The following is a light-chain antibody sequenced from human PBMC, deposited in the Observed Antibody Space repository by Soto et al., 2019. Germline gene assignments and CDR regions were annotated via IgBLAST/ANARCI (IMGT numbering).Light chain of an antibody. J-gene: IGKJ1*01. CDR3: QQYGSSPPT. Sequence: EIVLTQSPGTLSLSPGERATLSCRASQSVRSSYLAWYQQKPRQAPRLLIYGASSRATGIPDRFSGSGSGTDFTLTIIRLEPEDLAVYYCQQYGSSPPTFGHGTKVQIK. CDR1: QSVRSSY. CDR2: GAS. V-gene: IGKV3-20*01.